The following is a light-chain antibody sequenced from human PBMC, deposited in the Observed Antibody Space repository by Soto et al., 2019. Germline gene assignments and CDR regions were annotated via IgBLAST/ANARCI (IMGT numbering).Light chain of an antibody. V-gene: IGKV3-20*01. CDR1: QSVSSY. CDR3: QQYGT. CDR2: GES. J-gene: IGKJ1*01. Sequence: EIVFTQSTATLSLSPGERATLTCRASQSVSSYLAWYQQKPGQPPRLLIYGESRRATGFPDRFRGSGSGSDFTLTISRLEPEDVAVYYCQQYGTFGQGTKVDI.